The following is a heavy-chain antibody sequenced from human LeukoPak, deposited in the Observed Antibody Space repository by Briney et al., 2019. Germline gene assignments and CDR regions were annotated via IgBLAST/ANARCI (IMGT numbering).Heavy chain of an antibody. D-gene: IGHD3-3*01. J-gene: IGHJ6*03. CDR3: ARAGITIFGVVIIDYYYMDV. V-gene: IGHV3-48*01. CDR2: ISSSSSTI. CDR1: GFTFSSYS. Sequence: PGGSLRLSCAASGFTFSSYSMNWVRQAPGKGLEWVSYISSSSSTIYYADSVKGRFTISRDNAKNSLYLQMNSLRAEDTAVYYCARAGITIFGVVIIDYYYMDVWGKGTTVTVSS.